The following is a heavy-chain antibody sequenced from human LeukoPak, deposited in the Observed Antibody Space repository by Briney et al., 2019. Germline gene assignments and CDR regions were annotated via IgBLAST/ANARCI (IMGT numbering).Heavy chain of an antibody. J-gene: IGHJ5*02. D-gene: IGHD3-22*01. CDR2: ISSSSSSTI. CDR3: AKGSSGYFGWFDP. Sequence: GGSLRLSCAASGFTFSSYSMNWVRQAPGKGLEWVSYISSSSSSTIYYADSVKGRFTISRDNAKNSLYLQMNSLRAEDMALYYCAKGSSGYFGWFDPWGQGTLVTVSS. V-gene: IGHV3-48*01. CDR1: GFTFSSYS.